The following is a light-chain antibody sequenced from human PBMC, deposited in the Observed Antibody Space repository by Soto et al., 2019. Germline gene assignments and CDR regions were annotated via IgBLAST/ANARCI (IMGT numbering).Light chain of an antibody. CDR1: TNDIGRYNY. J-gene: IGLJ2*01. CDR2: EVF. CDR3: SSYTSTTTVV. V-gene: IGLV2-14*01. Sequence: QSALTQPASVSGSPGQSITISCTGSTNDIGRYNYVSWYQQHPAKAPKLLIYEVFNRPSGISNRFSGSKSDNTASLTISGLQAEDEGHSYCSSYTSTTTVVFGGGTKLTVL.